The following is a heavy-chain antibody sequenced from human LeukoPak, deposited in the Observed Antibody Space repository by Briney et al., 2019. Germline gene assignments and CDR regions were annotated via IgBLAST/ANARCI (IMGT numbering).Heavy chain of an antibody. V-gene: IGHV3-30*04. CDR2: ISYDGSNK. CDR1: GFTFSNYP. CDR3: ATDWPGHCSGTTCSGRNWFDP. Sequence: PGGSLRLSCAASGFTFSNYPMHWVRQAPGKGLEWVAVISYDGSNKHYADSVKGRFTISRDNSKNTLYLQMNSLRAADTALYYCATDWPGHCSGTTCSGRNWFDPWGQGTLVTVSS. J-gene: IGHJ5*02. D-gene: IGHD2-2*01.